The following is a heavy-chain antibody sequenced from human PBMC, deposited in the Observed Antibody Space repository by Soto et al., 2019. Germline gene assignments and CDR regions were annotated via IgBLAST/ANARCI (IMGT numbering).Heavy chain of an antibody. CDR3: AKGGLGATYFDY. Sequence: GRSLRLSCAASGFTFSSYAMSWVRQAPGKGLEWVSAISGSGGSTYYADSVKGRFTISRDNSKNTLYLQMNSLRAEDTAVYYCAKGGLGATYFDYWGQGTLVTVSS. J-gene: IGHJ4*02. D-gene: IGHD2-15*01. CDR1: GFTFSSYA. CDR2: ISGSGGST. V-gene: IGHV3-23*01.